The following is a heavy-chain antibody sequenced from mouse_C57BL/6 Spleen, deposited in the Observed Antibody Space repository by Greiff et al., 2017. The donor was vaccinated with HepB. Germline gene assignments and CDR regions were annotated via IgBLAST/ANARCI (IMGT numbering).Heavy chain of an antibody. J-gene: IGHJ4*01. CDR3: ARGVVVATWGAMDY. D-gene: IGHD1-1*01. CDR1: GYAFSSSW. CDR2: IYPGDGDT. Sequence: VQLQQSGPELVKPGASVKISCKASGYAFSSSWMNWVKQRPGKGLEWIGRIYPGDGDTNYNGKFKGKATLTADKSSSTAYRQLSSLTSEDSEVYFCARGVVVATWGAMDYWGQGTSVTVSS. V-gene: IGHV1-82*01.